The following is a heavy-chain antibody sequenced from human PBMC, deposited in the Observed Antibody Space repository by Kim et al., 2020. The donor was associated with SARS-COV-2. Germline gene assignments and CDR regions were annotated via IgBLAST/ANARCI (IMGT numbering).Heavy chain of an antibody. Sequence: GGSLRLSCAASGFTFGDYTMAWVRQAPGEGLEWVSGINWNGGSIGYVDSVKGRFTISRDNAKKSLFLQMDSLRAEDTAVYYCARAYRPATPYYYSALDVWGLGTTVTVSS. D-gene: IGHD2-15*01. CDR1: GFTFGDYT. V-gene: IGHV3-20*04. CDR3: ARAYRPATPYYYSALDV. CDR2: INWNGGSI. J-gene: IGHJ6*02.